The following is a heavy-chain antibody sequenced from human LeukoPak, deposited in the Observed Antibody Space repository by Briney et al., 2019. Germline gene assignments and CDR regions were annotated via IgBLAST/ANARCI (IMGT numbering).Heavy chain of an antibody. V-gene: IGHV3-48*03. J-gene: IGHJ4*02. CDR3: ARDGRYCSGGYCYPH. Sequence: GGYLRLSCAASGFTFSSYEMNWVRQAPGRGLEWVSYISSSGSTIYYADSVKGRFTISRDNAKNSLYLQVNSLRAEDTAVYYCARDGRYCSGGYCYPHWGQGTLVTVSS. CDR2: ISSSGSTI. CDR1: GFTFSSYE. D-gene: IGHD2-15*01.